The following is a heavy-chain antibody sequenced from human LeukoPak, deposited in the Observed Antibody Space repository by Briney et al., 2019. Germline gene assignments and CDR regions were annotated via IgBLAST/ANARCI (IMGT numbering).Heavy chain of an antibody. V-gene: IGHV3-23*01. CDR1: GFTFSSYA. CDR3: TTTLISPTGTSPG. J-gene: IGHJ4*02. Sequence: GGSRRLSCAASGFTFSSYAMSWVRQAPGKGLEWVSAISGSGGSTYYADSVKGRFTISRDNSKNTLYLQMNSLRAEDTAVYYCTTTLISPTGTSPGGGQGTLVIVSS. CDR2: ISGSGGST. D-gene: IGHD1-1*01.